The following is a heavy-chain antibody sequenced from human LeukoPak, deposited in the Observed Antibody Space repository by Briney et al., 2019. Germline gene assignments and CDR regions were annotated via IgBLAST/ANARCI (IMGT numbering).Heavy chain of an antibody. CDR3: VGDFDF. V-gene: IGHV3-30*02. CDR1: GFTFSSYD. Sequence: PGGSLRPSCAASGFTFSSYDMDWVRQAPGKGLEWVAFIRFDGRNRYYGDSVKGRFTISRDNSKNTLYLQMNSLRIEDTAVYYCVGDFDFWGQGTLVAVSS. CDR2: IRFDGRNR. J-gene: IGHJ4*02.